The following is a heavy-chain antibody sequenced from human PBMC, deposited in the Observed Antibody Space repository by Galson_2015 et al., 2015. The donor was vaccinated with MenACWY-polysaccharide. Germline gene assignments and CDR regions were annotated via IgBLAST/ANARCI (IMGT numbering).Heavy chain of an antibody. CDR3: AHRKLITVFGLVTDVGLYFDS. V-gene: IGHV2-5*08. J-gene: IGHJ4*02. Sequence: PALVKPTQTLTLTCTFYGFSLSTSGVSVSWIRQPPGKAPEWLALVYWDDDKRYSPSLTNRVTVTKDTSKNQVVLSMTNMDPVDTATYFCAHRKLITVFGLVTDVGLYFDSWSQGTLVTVSS. D-gene: IGHD3-3*01. CDR2: VYWDDDK. CDR1: GFSLSTSGVS.